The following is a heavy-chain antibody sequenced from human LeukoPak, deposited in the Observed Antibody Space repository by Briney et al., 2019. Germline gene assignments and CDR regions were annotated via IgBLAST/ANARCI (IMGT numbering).Heavy chain of an antibody. Sequence: PAGSLTLSCAASGFTLSSYDMHWASQATGKGLEWVSSIGTAGDTYYPGSVKGRFTISREIAKNSLYLQMNSLRDEDTAVYYCARYGSGSYNRPFDYWGQGTLVTVSS. CDR3: ARYGSGSYNRPFDY. J-gene: IGHJ4*02. CDR1: GFTLSSYD. CDR2: IGTAGDT. V-gene: IGHV3-13*04. D-gene: IGHD3-10*01.